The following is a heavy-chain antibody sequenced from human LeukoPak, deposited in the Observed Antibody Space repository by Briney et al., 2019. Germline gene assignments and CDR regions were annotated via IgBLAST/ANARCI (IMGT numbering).Heavy chain of an antibody. CDR2: IKQDGSEK. Sequence: GGSLRLSCAASGFTFSSYWMSWVRQAPGKGLEWVANIKQDGSEKYYVDSVKGRFTISRDNAKNSLCLQMNSLRAEDTAVYYCARAPPPYCGGDCYFGYFDYWGQGTLVTVSS. CDR1: GFTFSSYW. J-gene: IGHJ4*02. CDR3: ARAPPPYCGGDCYFGYFDY. V-gene: IGHV3-7*04. D-gene: IGHD2-21*02.